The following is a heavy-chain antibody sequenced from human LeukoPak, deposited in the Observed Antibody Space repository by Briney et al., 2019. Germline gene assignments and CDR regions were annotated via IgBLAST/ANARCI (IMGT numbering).Heavy chain of an antibody. J-gene: IGHJ6*02. CDR3: ARRGKYYYYGMDV. CDR1: GGSISDNY. CDR2: AYSSGHT. V-gene: IGHV4-59*08. Sequence: SETLSLTCTVSGGSISDNYWSWIRQPPGKGLEWIGYAYSSGHTNYNSSLKSRVTISVDTSKNQFSLKLSSVTAADTAVYYCARRGKYYYYGMDVWGQGTTVTVSS. D-gene: IGHD6-13*01.